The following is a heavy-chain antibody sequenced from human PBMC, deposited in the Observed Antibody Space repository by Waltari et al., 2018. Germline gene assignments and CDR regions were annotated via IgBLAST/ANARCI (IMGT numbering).Heavy chain of an antibody. CDR2: ISSSSSYI. J-gene: IGHJ4*02. V-gene: IGHV3-21*01. CDR3: ARKGYSYGYDY. D-gene: IGHD5-18*01. Sequence: NWVRQAPGKGLEWVSSISSSSSYIYYADSVKGRFTISRDNAKNSLYLQMNSLRAEDTAVYYCARKGYSYGYDYWGQGTLVTVSS.